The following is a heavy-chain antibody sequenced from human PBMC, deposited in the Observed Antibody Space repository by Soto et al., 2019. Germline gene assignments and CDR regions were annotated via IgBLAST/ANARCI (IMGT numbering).Heavy chain of an antibody. V-gene: IGHV3-23*01. D-gene: IGHD5-12*01. CDR2: ISGRGGST. CDR3: AKEMRDGYQNTFHI. J-gene: IGHJ3*02. Sequence: EVQLLESGGGLVQPGGSLRLSCAASGFTFSSYAVNWVRQAPGKGLEWVSTISGRGGSTDYADSVKGRFTISRDNSKNTLYLQMNSLRAEDTAVYYCAKEMRDGYQNTFHIWGQGTMVTVSS. CDR1: GFTFSSYA.